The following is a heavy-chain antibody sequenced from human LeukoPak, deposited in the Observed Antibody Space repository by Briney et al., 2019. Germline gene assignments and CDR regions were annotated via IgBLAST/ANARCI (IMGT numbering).Heavy chain of an antibody. CDR1: GGSISSYY. Sequence: SETLSLTCTVSGGSISSYYWSWIRQPPGKGLEWIGYIYYSGSTNYNPSLKSRVTISVDTSKNQFSLKLSSVTAADTAVYYCARVAGSGSYYRILYYFDYWGQGALVTVSS. CDR3: ARVAGSGSYYRILYYFDY. CDR2: IYYSGST. V-gene: IGHV4-59*08. J-gene: IGHJ4*02. D-gene: IGHD1-26*01.